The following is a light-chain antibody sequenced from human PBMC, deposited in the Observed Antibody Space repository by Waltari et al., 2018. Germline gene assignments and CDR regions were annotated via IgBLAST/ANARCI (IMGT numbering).Light chain of an antibody. J-gene: IGLJ3*02. V-gene: IGLV4-69*01. CDR3: QTWGTGTVV. CDR1: SGHSRPA. Sequence: QVVLTQSPSASASLGASVKLTCTLTSGHSRPAIPWHQHQPNKGPRYLMTVNSDGSHNKGDGIPDRFSGSSSGAERYLTISSLQSDDEADYYCQTWGTGTVVFGGGTKLTVL. CDR2: VNSDGSH.